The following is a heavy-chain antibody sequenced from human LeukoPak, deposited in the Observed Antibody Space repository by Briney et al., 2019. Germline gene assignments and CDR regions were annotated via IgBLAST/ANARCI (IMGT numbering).Heavy chain of an antibody. CDR3: ARDGLDFDY. Sequence: GGSLRLSCAASGLTFSSYWMSWVRQAPGKGLEWVANIKQDGSEKYYVDSVKGRFTISRDNAKNSLYLQMNSLRAEDTAVYYCARDGLDFDYWGQGTLVTVSS. CDR1: GLTFSSYW. CDR2: IKQDGSEK. V-gene: IGHV3-7*01. J-gene: IGHJ4*02.